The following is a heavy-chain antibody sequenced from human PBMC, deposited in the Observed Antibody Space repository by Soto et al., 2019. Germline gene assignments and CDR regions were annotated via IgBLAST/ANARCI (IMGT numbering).Heavy chain of an antibody. V-gene: IGHV4-31*02. CDR3: AREVSGTGAFDY. D-gene: IGHD2-8*02. CDR2: IDDSRIT. Sequence: QVQLEQSGPGLVKPSQTLTLTCNISGGSITSTNHYWSWIRQSPREGLEWIGYIDDSRITNYNPPIKGRVTIVGATSQSPFSLITHSVTVAESAVYYCAREVSGTGAFDYWGRGTLVTVSS. J-gene: IGHJ4*02. CDR1: GGSITSTNHY.